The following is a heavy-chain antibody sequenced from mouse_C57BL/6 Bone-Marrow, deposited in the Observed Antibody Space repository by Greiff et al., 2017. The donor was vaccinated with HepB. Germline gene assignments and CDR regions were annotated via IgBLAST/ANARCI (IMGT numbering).Heavy chain of an antibody. D-gene: IGHD3-3*01. CDR2: IYPRSGNT. V-gene: IGHV1-81*01. Sequence: VQLKESGAELARPGASVKLSCKASGYTFTSYGISWVKQRTGQGLEWIGEIYPRSGNTYYNEKFKGKATLTADKSSSTAYMQLSSLTSEDSAVYFCARGTDLGNYFNYWGQGTTLTVSS. CDR3: ARGTDLGNYFNY. J-gene: IGHJ2*01. CDR1: GYTFTSYG.